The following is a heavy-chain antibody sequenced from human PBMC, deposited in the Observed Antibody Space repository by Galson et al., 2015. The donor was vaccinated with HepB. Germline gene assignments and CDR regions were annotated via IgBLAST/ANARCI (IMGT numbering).Heavy chain of an antibody. V-gene: IGHV3-48*04. CDR1: GFTLPSYG. CDR3: ARVSLLGFGSGSKNIPLDH. J-gene: IGHJ4*01. D-gene: IGHD3-10*01. Sequence: FLRLPCAGPGFTLPSYGMARVRQAPGKGPGYIAYISRGSSGLYYSDSVEGRFTISRDHDKTPLTLQMNTLRGADTAVYYCARVSLLGFGSGSKNIPLDHWGPGTLVTASS. CDR2: ISRGSSGL.